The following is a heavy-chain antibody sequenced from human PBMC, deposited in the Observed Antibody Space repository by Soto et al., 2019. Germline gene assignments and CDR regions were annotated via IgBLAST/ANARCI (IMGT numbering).Heavy chain of an antibody. J-gene: IGHJ4*02. CDR3: ASYDFWSGLFDY. CDR2: IYYSGST. Sequence: SETLSLTCTVSGGSISSSSYYWGWIRQPPGKGLEWIGSIYYSGSTYYNPSLKSRVTISVDTSKNQFSLKLSSVTAADTAVYYCASYDFWSGLFDYWGQGTLVTVSS. D-gene: IGHD3-3*01. CDR1: GGSISSSSYY. V-gene: IGHV4-39*07.